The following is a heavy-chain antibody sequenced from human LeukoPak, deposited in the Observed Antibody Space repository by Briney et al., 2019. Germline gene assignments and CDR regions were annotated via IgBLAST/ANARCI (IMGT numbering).Heavy chain of an antibody. J-gene: IGHJ4*02. CDR3: AASYDFWSGQPSGKEH. D-gene: IGHD3-3*01. CDR1: GFSFSITW. Sequence: GGSLSLSCAASGFSFSITWMHWVRQFPGQGLVWVARITSDGTSTSYAESVEGRFTISRDNAKNTLYLQMNSLRAEDTAVYYCAASYDFWSGQPSGKEHWGQGTLVTVSS. CDR2: ITSDGTST. V-gene: IGHV3-74*03.